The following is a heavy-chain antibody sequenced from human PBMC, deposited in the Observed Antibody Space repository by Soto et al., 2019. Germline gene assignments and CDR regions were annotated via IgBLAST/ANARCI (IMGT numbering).Heavy chain of an antibody. CDR2: ISYDGSNK. CDR1: GFTFSSYA. CDR3: AMLASGYCSGGSCYSIAFDI. V-gene: IGHV3-30-3*01. J-gene: IGHJ3*02. Sequence: QVQLVESGGGVVQPGRSLRLSCAASGFTFSSYAMHWVRQAPGKGLEWVAVISYDGSNKYYADSVKGRFTISRDNSKNTLYLQMNSLRAEDTAVYYCAMLASGYCSGGSCYSIAFDIWSQGTMVTVSS. D-gene: IGHD2-15*01.